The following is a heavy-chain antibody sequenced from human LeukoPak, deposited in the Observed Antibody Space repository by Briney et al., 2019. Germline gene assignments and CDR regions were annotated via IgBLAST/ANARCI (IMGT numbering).Heavy chain of an antibody. CDR3: SRESHGDDVFDY. V-gene: IGHV3-49*04. Sequence: GGSLTLSCKVSGLTFSDFAMTWVRQAPGKGLEWVGFIRRRSYSGTPGYAASVRGRFTISIDDSKNIAFLQMNNLKTEDTAIYYCSRESHGDDVFDYWGQGAVVTVSS. CDR2: IRRRSYSGTP. CDR1: GLTFSDFA. J-gene: IGHJ4*02. D-gene: IGHD3-3*01.